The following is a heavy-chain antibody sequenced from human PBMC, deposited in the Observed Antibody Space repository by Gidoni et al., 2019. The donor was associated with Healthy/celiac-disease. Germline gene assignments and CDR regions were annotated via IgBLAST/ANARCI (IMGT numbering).Heavy chain of an antibody. CDR3: ARDQLAAAGTYYYYYGMDV. Sequence: QVQLVQSGAEVKKPGASVKVSCKASGYTFTSYGISWVRQAPGQGLEWMGWISAYNSNTNYAQKLQGRVTMTTDTSTSTAYMELRSLRSDDTAVYYCARDQLAAAGTYYYYYGMDVWGQGTTVTVSS. V-gene: IGHV1-18*01. CDR2: ISAYNSNT. CDR1: GYTFTSYG. J-gene: IGHJ6*02. D-gene: IGHD6-13*01.